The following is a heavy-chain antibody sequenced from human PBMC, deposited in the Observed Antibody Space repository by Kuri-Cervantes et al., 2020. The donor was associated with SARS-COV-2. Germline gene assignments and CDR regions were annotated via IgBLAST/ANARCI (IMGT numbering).Heavy chain of an antibody. J-gene: IGHJ3*02. V-gene: IGHV3-21*05. Sequence: GESLKISCAASGFTFSSYSMNWVRQAPGKGLEWVSYISSSSSYIYYADSVKGRFTISRDNAKNSLYLQMNSLRAEDTAVYYCARDYCSSTSCDNDAFDIWGQGTMVTVSS. D-gene: IGHD2-2*02. CDR2: ISSSSSYI. CDR3: ARDYCSSTSCDNDAFDI. CDR1: GFTFSSYS.